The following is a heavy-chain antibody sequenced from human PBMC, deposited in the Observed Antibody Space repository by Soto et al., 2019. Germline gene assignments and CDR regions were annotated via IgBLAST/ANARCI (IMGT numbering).Heavy chain of an antibody. D-gene: IGHD3-16*01. CDR2: LIPIFGTA. J-gene: IGHJ3*02. Sequence: QVQLVQSGAEVKKPGSSVKVSCKASGGTFSSYAISWVRQAPGQGLEWMGGLIPIFGTANYAQKFQGRVTITGEESRSTGSRGGGRRRSEETAVYYWGRVGGRWGRNAFDIWGQGTMVTVSS. CDR1: GGTFSSYA. CDR3: GRVGGRWGRNAFDI. V-gene: IGHV1-69*12.